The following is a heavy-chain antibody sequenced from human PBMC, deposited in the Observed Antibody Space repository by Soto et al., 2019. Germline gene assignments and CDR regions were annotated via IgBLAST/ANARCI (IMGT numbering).Heavy chain of an antibody. CDR2: ISSDGSNK. D-gene: IGHD3-22*01. Sequence: QVQLVESGGGVVQPGRSLRLSCAASGFTFSSYVMHWVRQAPGKGLEWVAVISSDGSNKYYADSVMGRFTISRDNSKNTLYLQMNSLRTEDTAVYYCARGGIVVTGNWFDPWGQGTLVTVSS. J-gene: IGHJ5*02. CDR3: ARGGIVVTGNWFDP. CDR1: GFTFSSYV. V-gene: IGHV3-30*03.